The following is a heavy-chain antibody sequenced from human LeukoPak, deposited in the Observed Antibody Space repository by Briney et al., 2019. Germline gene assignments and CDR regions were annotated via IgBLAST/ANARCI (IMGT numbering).Heavy chain of an antibody. J-gene: IGHJ3*02. CDR3: ARGYRYYYDSSEDAFDI. CDR1: GYTFTSYG. V-gene: IGHV1-18*01. Sequence: GASVKVSCKASGYTFTSYGISWVRQAPGQGLEWMGWISAYNGNTNYAQKLQGRVTMTTDTSTSTAYMELRSLRSDDTAVYYCARGYRYYYDSSEDAFDIWGQGTMVTVSS. CDR2: ISAYNGNT. D-gene: IGHD3-22*01.